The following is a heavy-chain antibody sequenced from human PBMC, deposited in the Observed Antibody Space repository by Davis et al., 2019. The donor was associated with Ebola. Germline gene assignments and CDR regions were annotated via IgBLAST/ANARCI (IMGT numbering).Heavy chain of an antibody. Sequence: PGGSLRLSCKGSGYSFTSYWIGWVRQMPGKGLEWMGIIYPGDSDTRYSPSFQGQVTISADKSISTAYLQWSSLKASDTAMYYCARHTESLEWFSNYWGQGTLVTVSS. CDR2: IYPGDSDT. V-gene: IGHV5-51*01. J-gene: IGHJ4*02. CDR1: GYSFTSYW. CDR3: ARHTESLEWFSNY. D-gene: IGHD3-3*01.